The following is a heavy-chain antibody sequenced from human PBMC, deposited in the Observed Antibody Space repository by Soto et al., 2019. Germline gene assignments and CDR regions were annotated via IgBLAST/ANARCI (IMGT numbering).Heavy chain of an antibody. CDR1: GGTFSSYA. V-gene: IGHV1-69*01. CDR3: ARDWYCSSTSCYLEPGPYYGMDV. J-gene: IGHJ6*02. CDR2: IIPIFGTA. Sequence: QVQLVQSGAEVKKPGSSVKVTCKASGGTFSSYAISWVRQAPGQGLEWMGGIIPIFGTANYAQKFQGRVTISADESTSTAYMELSSLRSEDTAVYYCARDWYCSSTSCYLEPGPYYGMDVWGQGTTVPVSS. D-gene: IGHD2-2*01.